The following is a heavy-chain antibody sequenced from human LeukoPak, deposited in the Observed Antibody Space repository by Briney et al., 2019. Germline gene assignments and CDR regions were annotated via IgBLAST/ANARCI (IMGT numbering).Heavy chain of an antibody. CDR2: TTYSRST. CDR1: GGSISSGGYY. V-gene: IGHV4-31*03. CDR3: ARGFGGRLQFAY. D-gene: IGHD2-15*01. Sequence: SQTLSLTCTVSGGSISSGGYYCTWIRQHPGKGLEGIGYTTYSRSTYYYPSLKCRVNISVDTSKNQCSLKLGSVTAAATAVYYCARGFGGRLQFAYWGQRTLVTVSS. J-gene: IGHJ4*02.